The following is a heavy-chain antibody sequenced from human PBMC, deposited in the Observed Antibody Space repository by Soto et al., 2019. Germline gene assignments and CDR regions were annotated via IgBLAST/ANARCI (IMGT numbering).Heavy chain of an antibody. D-gene: IGHD3-9*01. CDR1: GGSVSSSSYY. J-gene: IGHJ4*02. CDR3: ARSPEANYDILTGYYKSGGLDY. Sequence: SLPCTVSGGSVSSSSYYWGWIRQPPGRGLEWIGSIYYSGTTYYNPSLRSRVSMSVDTSKNQFSLRVSSVTAADTAVYYCARSPEANYDILTGYYKSGGLDYWGQGTLVTVSS. CDR2: IYYSGTT. V-gene: IGHV4-39*01.